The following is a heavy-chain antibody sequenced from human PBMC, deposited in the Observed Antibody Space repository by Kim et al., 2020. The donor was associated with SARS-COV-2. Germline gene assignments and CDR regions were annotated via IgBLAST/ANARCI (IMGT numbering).Heavy chain of an antibody. V-gene: IGHV3-74*01. D-gene: IGHD2-15*01. Sequence: DGSSTGYADSGKGRFTISRDNAKNTVNLQMNSLRGDDTAVYYCVKGGAHWGQGSLVTVSS. J-gene: IGHJ4*02. CDR2: DGSST. CDR3: VKGGAH.